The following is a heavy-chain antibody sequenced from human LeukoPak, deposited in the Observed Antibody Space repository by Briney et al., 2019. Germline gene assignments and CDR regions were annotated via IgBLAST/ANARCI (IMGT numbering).Heavy chain of an antibody. D-gene: IGHD3-10*01. CDR3: AKVRGGLYYYGSGSYYMNY. CDR1: GFTFSSYA. CDR2: IRGSGGST. V-gene: IGHV3-23*01. J-gene: IGHJ4*02. Sequence: GGSLRLSCAASGFTFSSYAMSWVRQAPGKGLEWVSAIRGSGGSTYYADSVRGRFTISRDNSKNTLYLQMNSLSAEDTAVYYCAKVRGGLYYYGSGSYYMNYWGQGTLVTVSS.